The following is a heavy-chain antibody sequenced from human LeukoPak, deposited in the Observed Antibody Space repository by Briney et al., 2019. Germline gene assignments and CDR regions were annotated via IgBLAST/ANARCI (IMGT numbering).Heavy chain of an antibody. CDR1: GFTFSSYW. D-gene: IGHD3-10*01. CDR3: STGSGHAFDI. Sequence: SGGSLRLSCAASGFTFSSYWMHWVRQVPGKGLVRVSRINSDGSSTSYADSVKGRFTISRDNAKNTLYVQMSSLRAEDTAVYYCSTGSGHAFDIWGRGTMVTVSS. J-gene: IGHJ3*02. CDR2: INSDGSST. V-gene: IGHV3-74*01.